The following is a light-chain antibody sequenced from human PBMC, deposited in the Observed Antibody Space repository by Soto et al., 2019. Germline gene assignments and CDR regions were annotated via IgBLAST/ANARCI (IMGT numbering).Light chain of an antibody. Sequence: EIVLTQSPGTLSLSPGERATLSCRASQSVSSSYLAWYQQKPGQAPRLLIYRASSRATGIPDRFSGSGSGTDFTITISRLEPEDFAVYYCQQYRSSRAFGQGTKVEIK. J-gene: IGKJ1*01. CDR1: QSVSSSY. CDR3: QQYRSSRA. CDR2: RAS. V-gene: IGKV3-20*01.